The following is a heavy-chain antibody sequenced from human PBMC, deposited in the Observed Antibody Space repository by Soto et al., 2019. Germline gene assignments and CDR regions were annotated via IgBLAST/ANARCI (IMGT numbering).Heavy chain of an antibody. CDR1: GGTFSNYP. CDR3: ARGNHRWLQLWYFDL. D-gene: IGHD5-12*01. V-gene: IGHV1-69*13. Sequence: SVKVSCKASGGTFSNYPISWVRQAPGQGLEWMGGIIPIFGTTNYAQKFQGRVTITADESTSTAYMELSSLRSEDTAVFYCARGNHRWLQLWYFDLWGRGTLVTVSS. CDR2: IIPIFGTT. J-gene: IGHJ2*01.